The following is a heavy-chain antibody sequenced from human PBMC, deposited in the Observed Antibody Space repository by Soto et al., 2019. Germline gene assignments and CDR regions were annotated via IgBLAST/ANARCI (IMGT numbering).Heavy chain of an antibody. J-gene: IGHJ4*02. D-gene: IGHD3-10*01. CDR3: AGGRLTVVRGGLDY. Sequence: QVQLQESGPGLVKPSQTLSLTCTVSGGSISSGGYYWSWIRQHPGKGLEWIGYIYYSGSTYYNPSLKSRVTISVDPSKNPFSLKLGSVAAADTAVYYCAGGRLTVVRGGLDYWGQGTLVTVSS. V-gene: IGHV4-31*03. CDR1: GGSISSGGYY. CDR2: IYYSGST.